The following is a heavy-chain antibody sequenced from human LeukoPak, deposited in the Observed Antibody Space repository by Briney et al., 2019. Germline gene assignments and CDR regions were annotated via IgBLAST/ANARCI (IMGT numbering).Heavy chain of an antibody. CDR3: ATQDRYYYDSSGRSFDY. CDR2: ISGSGGST. D-gene: IGHD3-22*01. CDR1: GFTFSSYA. J-gene: IGHJ4*02. V-gene: IGHV3-23*01. Sequence: GGSLRLSCAASGFTFSSYAMSWVRQAPGKGLEWVSAISGSGGSTYYADSVKGRFTISRDNSKNTLYLQMNSLRAEDTAVYYCATQDRYYYDSSGRSFDYWGQGTLVTVSS.